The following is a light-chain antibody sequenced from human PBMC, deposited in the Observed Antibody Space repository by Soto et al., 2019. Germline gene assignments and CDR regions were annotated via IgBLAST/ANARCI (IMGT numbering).Light chain of an antibody. CDR3: QQYKNWPPLT. CDR1: QSVSSN. CDR2: GAS. Sequence: EIVMTQSPATLSVSPGERATLSCRASQSVSSNLAWYQQKPGQAPRLLIYGASTRATGIPARFSGSGSGTEFTLTLRSLQSEDFAVYYCQQYKNWPPLTFGGGTKVEIK. V-gene: IGKV3-15*01. J-gene: IGKJ4*01.